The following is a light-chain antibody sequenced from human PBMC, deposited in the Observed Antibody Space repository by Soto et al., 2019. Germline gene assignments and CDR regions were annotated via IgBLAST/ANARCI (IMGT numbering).Light chain of an antibody. Sequence: EIVLTHSPATLSVSPWEIVTLSCRASQSVDINLAWYQQKPGQAPRLLIYGASTRATDMPGTFSGRGSGTEFTLTISSLRPEDFAVYYCQQYRSWPRTFGQGTKVDIK. CDR3: QQYRSWPRT. CDR1: QSVDIN. V-gene: IGKV3-15*01. CDR2: GAS. J-gene: IGKJ1*01.